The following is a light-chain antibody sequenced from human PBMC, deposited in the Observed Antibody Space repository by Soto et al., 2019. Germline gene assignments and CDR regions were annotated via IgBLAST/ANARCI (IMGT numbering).Light chain of an antibody. CDR1: QSVSSS. Sequence: EIVLTQSPGTLSLSPGERATLSCGASQSVSSSLAWYQQKPGQAPRLLIYGASSRATGIPDRFSGSGSGTDFTLTISRLEPEDFAVYYCQQYGSSPRTFGQGTKVEIK. CDR3: QQYGSSPRT. J-gene: IGKJ1*01. V-gene: IGKV3-20*01. CDR2: GAS.